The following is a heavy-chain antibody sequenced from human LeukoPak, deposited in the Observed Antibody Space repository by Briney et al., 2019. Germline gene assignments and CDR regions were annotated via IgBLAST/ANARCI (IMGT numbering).Heavy chain of an antibody. CDR2: ISTSGSTI. D-gene: IGHD3-9*01. J-gene: IGHJ3*02. CDR1: GFTFSGYE. Sequence: PGGSLRLSCAASGFTFSGYEMNWVRQAPGKGLEWVSFISTSGSTIYYADSVKGRFTISRDNSKNTLYLQMNSLRAEDTAVYYCAKDILTGYYGGSGAFDIWGQGTMVTVSS. CDR3: AKDILTGYYGGSGAFDI. V-gene: IGHV3-48*03.